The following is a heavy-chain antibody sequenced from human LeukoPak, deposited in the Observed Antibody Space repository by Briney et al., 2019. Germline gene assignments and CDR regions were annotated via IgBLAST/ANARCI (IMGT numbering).Heavy chain of an antibody. V-gene: IGHV4-39*07. Sequence: PSETLSLTCTVSGGSISSSSYYWGWIRQPPGKGLEWIGSIYYSGSTYYNPSLKSRVTISVDTSKNQFSLKLSSVTAADTAVYYCARGGDSSSWYHFWFYFDYWGQGTLVTVSS. D-gene: IGHD6-13*01. J-gene: IGHJ4*02. CDR3: ARGGDSSSWYHFWFYFDY. CDR2: IYYSGST. CDR1: GGSISSSSYY.